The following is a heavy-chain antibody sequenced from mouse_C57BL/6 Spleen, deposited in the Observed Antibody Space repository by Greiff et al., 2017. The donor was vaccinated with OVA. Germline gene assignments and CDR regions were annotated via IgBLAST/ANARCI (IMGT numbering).Heavy chain of an antibody. J-gene: IGHJ2*01. CDR3: ARRGDYGSSDY. Sequence: VQLQQSGAELVRPGSSVKLSCKASGYTFTSYWMDWVKQRPGQGLEWIGNIYPSDSETHYNQKFKDKATLTVDKSSSTAYMQLSSLTSEDSAVYYCARRGDYGSSDYWGQGTTLTVSS. V-gene: IGHV1-61*01. CDR2: IYPSDSET. D-gene: IGHD1-1*01. CDR1: GYTFTSYW.